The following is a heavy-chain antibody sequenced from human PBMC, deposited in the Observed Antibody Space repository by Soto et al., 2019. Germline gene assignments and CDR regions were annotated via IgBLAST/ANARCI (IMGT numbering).Heavy chain of an antibody. CDR3: ARWGPVVVVTAAFAY. J-gene: IGHJ4*02. CDR2: VNPSGGHT. Sequence: QVQLVQSGAEVKKPGASVKVSCKASGDTFTDYYIHWVRQAPGQGLEWMGTVNPSGGHTTYAQHFLGRMTMTRDTSTSTLSMELTSLTSEDTAVYYCARWGPVVVVTAAFAYWGQGTLVTVSS. CDR1: GDTFTDYY. D-gene: IGHD2-21*02. V-gene: IGHV1-46*01.